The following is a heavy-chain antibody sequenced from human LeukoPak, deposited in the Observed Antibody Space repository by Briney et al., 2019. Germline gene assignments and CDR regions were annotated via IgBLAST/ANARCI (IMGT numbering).Heavy chain of an antibody. CDR3: ARAVGDYGYSRYFDY. D-gene: IGHD5-24*01. J-gene: IGHJ4*03. Sequence: PSETLSLTCSVSGGSISTYYWSWIRQPPGKGLEWIGNVFHTGSTNYNPSLESRVTISVDTSKNHFSLRLSSVTAADTAVYYCARAVGDYGYSRYFDYWGQGTLVTVSS. CDR2: VFHTGST. CDR1: GGSISTYY. V-gene: IGHV4-59*01.